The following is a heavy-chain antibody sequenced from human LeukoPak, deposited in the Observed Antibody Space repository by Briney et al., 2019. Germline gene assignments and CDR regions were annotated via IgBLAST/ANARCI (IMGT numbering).Heavy chain of an antibody. D-gene: IGHD2-2*01. CDR2: ISSGSSTL. J-gene: IGHJ4*02. Sequence: GGSLRLSCAASGFTFSTYSMNWVRQAPGKGLEWVSYISSGSSTLYYADSVKGRFTISRDNAKNSLNLQMNSLRAEDTAVYYCARAGSCSSTSCPIKYYFDYWGQGTLVTVSS. CDR3: ARAGSCSSTSCPIKYYFDY. CDR1: GFTFSTYS. V-gene: IGHV3-48*04.